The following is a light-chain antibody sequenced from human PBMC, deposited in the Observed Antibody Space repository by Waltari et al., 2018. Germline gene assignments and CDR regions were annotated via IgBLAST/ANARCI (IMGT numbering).Light chain of an antibody. J-gene: IGKJ2*01. CDR1: QSIGSS. CDR2: EAS. V-gene: IGKV1-5*03. Sequence: IQMTQSPSTLHASVGDRVTITCRASQSIGSSLACYQQKPGKAPKVVIYEASSLESGVPSRFSGSGSGTEFTLTISSLQPDDFATYYCQQSYSTPPYTFGQGTKLEIK. CDR3: QQSYSTPPYT.